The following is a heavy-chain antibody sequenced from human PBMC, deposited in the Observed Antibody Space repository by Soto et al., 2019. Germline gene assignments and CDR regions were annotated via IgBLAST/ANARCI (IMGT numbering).Heavy chain of an antibody. CDR2: IEAKSDGGTT. CDR3: TSRLSIFYGMDV. D-gene: IGHD3-3*01. Sequence: GGSLRLSCAASGFTFSNAWMAWVRQTPGKGLERVGHIEAKSDGGTTDLAAPVRGRFSISRDDSINTVYLQMNSLKSEDSAVYYCTSRLSIFYGMDVWGPGTTVTVSS. CDR1: GFTFSNAW. V-gene: IGHV3-15*04. J-gene: IGHJ6*02.